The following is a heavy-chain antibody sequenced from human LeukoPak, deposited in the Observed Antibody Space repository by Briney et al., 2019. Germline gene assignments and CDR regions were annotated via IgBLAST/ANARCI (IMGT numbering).Heavy chain of an antibody. Sequence: VASVKVSCKASGGTFSSYAISWVRQAPGQGLEWMGGIIPIFGTANYAQKFQGRVTITADESTSTAYMELSSLRSEDTAVYYCARAVTAARGFDYWGQGTLVTVSS. J-gene: IGHJ4*02. CDR3: ARAVTAARGFDY. CDR2: IIPIFGTA. D-gene: IGHD3-10*01. V-gene: IGHV1-69*13. CDR1: GGTFSSYA.